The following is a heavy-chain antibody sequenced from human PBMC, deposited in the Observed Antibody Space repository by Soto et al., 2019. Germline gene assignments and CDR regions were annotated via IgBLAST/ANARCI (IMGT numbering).Heavy chain of an antibody. V-gene: IGHV3-48*01. CDR2: ISSSSSTI. J-gene: IGHJ4*02. CDR3: ARYIAVAGEASDYFDY. CDR1: GFTFSSYS. D-gene: IGHD6-19*01. Sequence: PGGSLRLSCAASGFTFSSYSMNWVRQAPGKGLEWVSYISSSSSTIYYADSVKGRFTISRDNAKNSLYLQMNSLRAEDTAVYYCARYIAVAGEASDYFDYWGQGTLVTVSS.